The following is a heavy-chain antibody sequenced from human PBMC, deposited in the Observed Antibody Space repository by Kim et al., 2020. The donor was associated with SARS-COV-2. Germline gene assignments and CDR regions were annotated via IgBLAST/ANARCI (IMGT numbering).Heavy chain of an antibody. V-gene: IGHV4-59*01. J-gene: IGHJ6*02. D-gene: IGHD2-21*02. Sequence: SETLSLTCTVSGGSISSYYWSWIRQPPGKGLEWIGYIYYSGSTNYNPSLKSRVTISVDTSKNQFSLKLSSVTAADTAVYYCARVGTYCGGDCSNYYYGMDVWGQGTTVTVSS. CDR1: GGSISSYY. CDR2: IYYSGST. CDR3: ARVGTYCGGDCSNYYYGMDV.